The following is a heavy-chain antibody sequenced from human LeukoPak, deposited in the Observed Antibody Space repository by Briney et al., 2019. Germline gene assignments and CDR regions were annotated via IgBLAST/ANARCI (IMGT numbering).Heavy chain of an antibody. Sequence: GGSLRLSCAASGFTFSSYGMSWVRQAPGKGLEWVSAISGSGGSTYYADSVKGRFTISRDNSKNTLYLQMNSLRAEDTAVYYCAKVPMVRGVIIYHFDYWGQGTLVTVSS. J-gene: IGHJ4*02. D-gene: IGHD3-10*01. CDR2: ISGSGGST. CDR3: AKVPMVRGVIIYHFDY. V-gene: IGHV3-23*01. CDR1: GFTFSSYG.